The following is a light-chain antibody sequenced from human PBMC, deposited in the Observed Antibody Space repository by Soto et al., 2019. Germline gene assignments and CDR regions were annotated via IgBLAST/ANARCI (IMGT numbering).Light chain of an antibody. CDR1: QSVSSSH. CDR2: GAS. V-gene: IGKV3-20*01. Sequence: EIVLTQSPGTLSLSPGERATLSCRASQSVSSSHLAWYQQKFGQAPRLLIYGASSRATGIPDRFSGSGSGTDFTLTISRLVPEDFAVYYCQQHGRSPPYTFGQGTKLEIK. CDR3: QQHGRSPPYT. J-gene: IGKJ2*01.